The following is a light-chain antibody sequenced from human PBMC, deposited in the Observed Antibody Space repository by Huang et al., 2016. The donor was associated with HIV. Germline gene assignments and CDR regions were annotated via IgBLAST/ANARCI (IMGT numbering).Light chain of an antibody. CDR1: QSVKKN. J-gene: IGKJ2*01. V-gene: IGKV3-15*01. Sequence: DMVMTQSPGTLSVSPGERATLSCRASQSVKKNVAWYQQKPGQAPRLLISGVSTSDTGGPDRFSGNGSETEFTLTITSVQSEDSAVYYCQQYNNWPPYDFGQGTKLEIK. CDR3: QQYNNWPPYD. CDR2: GVS.